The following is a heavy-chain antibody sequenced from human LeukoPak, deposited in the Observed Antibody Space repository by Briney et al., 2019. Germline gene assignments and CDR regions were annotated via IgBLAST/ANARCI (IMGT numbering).Heavy chain of an antibody. D-gene: IGHD6-25*01. CDR3: ARGGYRNDY. Sequence: PGGSLRLSCAASGFTFSSYAIHWVRQAPGKGLEWVAVISYDGNNKYYADSVKGRFTISRDNAKNSLYLQMNSLRAEDTAVYYCARGGYRNDYWGQGTLVTVSS. V-gene: IGHV3-30-3*01. CDR1: GFTFSSYA. CDR2: ISYDGNNK. J-gene: IGHJ4*02.